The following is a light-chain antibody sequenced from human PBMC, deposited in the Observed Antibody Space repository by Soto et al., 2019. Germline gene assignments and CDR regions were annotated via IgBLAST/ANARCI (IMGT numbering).Light chain of an antibody. J-gene: IGLJ1*01. CDR3: AAWEASLDGYV. V-gene: IGLV1-44*01. CDR2: SYD. Sequence: QSVLPQPPSASGTPGQRVPISCSTSSSNLGDNTVNWYQLVPGTATKLLIYSYDQRPSGVPDRFSGSKSGTSASLAISGLQSEDEADYYCAAWEASLDGYVFGNGTKVTVL. CDR1: SSNLGDNT.